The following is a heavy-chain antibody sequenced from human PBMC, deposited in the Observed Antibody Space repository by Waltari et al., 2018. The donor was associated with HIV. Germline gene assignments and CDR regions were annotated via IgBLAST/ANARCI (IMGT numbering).Heavy chain of an antibody. D-gene: IGHD3-10*01. V-gene: IGHV1-24*01. Sequence: VQLVQTGAAVKKTGASVKGSGQVSGHTPSDLSMTWLLQVPGKGLEWMGNFDPEDDETIYAQKFQGRVTMTEDTSSDPAYMELSSLTSGDTAVYYCATDFSGMVRAYSYYSLDVWGQGTTVTVSS. CDR3: ATDFSGMVRAYSYYSLDV. CDR1: GHTPSDLS. CDR2: FDPEDDET. J-gene: IGHJ6*02.